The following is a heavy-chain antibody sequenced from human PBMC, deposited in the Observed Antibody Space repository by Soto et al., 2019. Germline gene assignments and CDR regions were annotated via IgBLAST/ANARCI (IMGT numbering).Heavy chain of an antibody. D-gene: IGHD2-21*01. J-gene: IGHJ6*02. Sequence: GGSLRLSCAASGFTFSSYWMHWVRQAPGKGLVWVSRINNDGSSTSYADSVKGRFTISRDNAKSTLYLEMSSLRAEDTAVYYCARDPLIGDTDYGLDVWGQGTTVTVSS. CDR2: INNDGSST. V-gene: IGHV3-74*01. CDR1: GFTFSSYW. CDR3: ARDPLIGDTDYGLDV.